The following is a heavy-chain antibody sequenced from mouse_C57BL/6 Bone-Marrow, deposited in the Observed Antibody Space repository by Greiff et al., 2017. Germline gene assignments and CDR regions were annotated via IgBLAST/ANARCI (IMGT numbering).Heavy chain of an antibody. CDR3: ATYYGAY. Sequence: VQLQQPGAELVKPGASVKMSCKASGYTFTSYWITWVKQRPGQGLEWIGDIYPGSGSTNYNEKFKSKATLTVDTSSSAAYMHRSSLTSEDSAVYYCATYYGAYWGQGTTLTVSS. D-gene: IGHD2-10*01. CDR2: IYPGSGST. J-gene: IGHJ2*01. V-gene: IGHV1-55*01. CDR1: GYTFTSYW.